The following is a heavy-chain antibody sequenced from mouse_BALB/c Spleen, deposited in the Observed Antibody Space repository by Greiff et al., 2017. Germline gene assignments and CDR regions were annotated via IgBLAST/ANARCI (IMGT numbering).Heavy chain of an antibody. V-gene: IGHV2-2*02. CDR1: GFALTSFG. Sequence: VHLQQSGPGLLQPSQSLSITCTDSGFALTSFGVPWFRQSPGKGLVWLGGIWSGGSTDYTAAFISTLSFSKDNSKSQVFFKMNSLQANDTAIYYCARGGVRLREAMGNWGQGTSGTVSS. CDR2: IWSGGST. D-gene: IGHD1-2*01. CDR3: ARGGVRLREAMGN. J-gene: IGHJ4*01.